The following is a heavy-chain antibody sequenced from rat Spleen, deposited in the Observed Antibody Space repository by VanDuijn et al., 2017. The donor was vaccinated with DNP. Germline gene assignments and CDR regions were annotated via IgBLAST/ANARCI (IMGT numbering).Heavy chain of an antibody. CDR2: ISNGGAGT. D-gene: IGHD1-10*01. CDR3: TRPIYNNHGGFAY. CDR1: GFTFSHYY. J-gene: IGHJ3*01. Sequence: EVQLVEAGGGLVQPGRSMKLSCVASGFTFSHYYMAWVRQAPTKGLEWVASISNGGAGTYYRDSVKGRFTISRDNAKSTLYLQMNSLTSEDMATYYCTRPIYNNHGGFAYWGQGTLVTVSS. V-gene: IGHV5-25*01.